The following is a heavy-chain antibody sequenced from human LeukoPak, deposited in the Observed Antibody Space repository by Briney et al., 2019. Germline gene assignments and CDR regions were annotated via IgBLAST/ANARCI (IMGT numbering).Heavy chain of an antibody. D-gene: IGHD1-14*01. CDR3: ASSTRKKTFDY. V-gene: IGHV4-4*07. J-gene: IGHJ4*02. CDR2: IHTSGFT. Sequence: SEILSLTCTVSGGSVTFYYWNWIRQPAGKGPQWIGRIHTSGFTNYNPSLKSRVTMSIDTSKYQFSLKLTSVTAADTAVYYCASSTRKKTFDYWGQGALVTVSS. CDR1: GGSVTFYY.